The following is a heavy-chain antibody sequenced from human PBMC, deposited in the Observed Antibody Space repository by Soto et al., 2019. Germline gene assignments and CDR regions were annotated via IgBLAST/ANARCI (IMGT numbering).Heavy chain of an antibody. J-gene: IGHJ6*02. CDR2: ITSNGGNT. CDR1: GFTFCSYA. CDR3: ARRIQFGYGMDV. V-gene: IGHV3-64*01. Sequence: GGSLRLSCAASGFTFCSYAMHWVRQAPGKGLEYVSVITSNGGNTDYASSVKGRFTISRDNSKNTLYLQMGSLRAEDMAVYYCARRIQFGYGMDVWGQGTTVTVSS. D-gene: IGHD3-16*01.